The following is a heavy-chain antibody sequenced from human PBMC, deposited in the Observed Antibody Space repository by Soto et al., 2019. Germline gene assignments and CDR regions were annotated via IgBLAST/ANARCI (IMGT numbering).Heavy chain of an antibody. Sequence: PSETLSLTCSVSGDSISRIDYYWTWIRQHPEKGLEWIGNIYFRGNTYFSPSLESRLTISVDTSKNQFSLKLSSVTAADTAVYYCARVSSGWYYFDYWGQGTLVTVSS. CDR1: GDSISRIDYY. CDR2: IYFRGNT. D-gene: IGHD6-19*01. CDR3: ARVSSGWYYFDY. J-gene: IGHJ4*02. V-gene: IGHV4-31*03.